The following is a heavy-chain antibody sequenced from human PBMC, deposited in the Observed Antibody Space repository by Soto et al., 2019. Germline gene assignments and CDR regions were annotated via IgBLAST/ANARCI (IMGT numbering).Heavy chain of an antibody. Sequence: QVQLVQSGPEVIKPGASLNVSCTASGDTLTSYGVTWVRQAPGQGLEWMGFHSGQNGNTNYAQKFRGRVTLTTEKSTNTAYMDLRSLTSDDTAVYYCARDEGGYDILTGYYKAHHFDYWGQGVPVTVSS. CDR1: GDTLTSYG. V-gene: IGHV1-18*04. CDR3: ARDEGGYDILTGYYKAHHFDY. J-gene: IGHJ4*02. D-gene: IGHD3-9*01. CDR2: HSGQNGNT.